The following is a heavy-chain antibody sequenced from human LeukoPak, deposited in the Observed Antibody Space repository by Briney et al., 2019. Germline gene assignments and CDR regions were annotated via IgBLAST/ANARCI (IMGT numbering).Heavy chain of an antibody. Sequence: GGSLRLSCAASGFTFSSYEMNWVRQAPGKGLEWVSYISSSGNTIYYADSVKGRFTISRDNAKNSLYLQMNSLRAEDTAVYYCARSGFGDYYYYYMDVWGKGTTVTISS. CDR2: ISSSGNTI. CDR3: ARSGFGDYYYYYMDV. V-gene: IGHV3-48*03. D-gene: IGHD3-10*01. CDR1: GFTFSSYE. J-gene: IGHJ6*03.